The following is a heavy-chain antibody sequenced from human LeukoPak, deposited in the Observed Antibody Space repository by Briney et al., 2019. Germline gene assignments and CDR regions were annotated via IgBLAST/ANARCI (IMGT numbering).Heavy chain of an antibody. D-gene: IGHD1-1*01. Sequence: SVKVSCKASGGTFSSYAISWVRQAPGQGLEWMGGIIPIFGTANYAQKFQGRVTITADESTSTAYMELSSLRSEDTAVYYCAKAPPYKKYFDYWGQGTLVTVSS. V-gene: IGHV1-69*13. CDR2: IIPIFGTA. CDR1: GGTFSSYA. J-gene: IGHJ4*02. CDR3: AKAPPYKKYFDY.